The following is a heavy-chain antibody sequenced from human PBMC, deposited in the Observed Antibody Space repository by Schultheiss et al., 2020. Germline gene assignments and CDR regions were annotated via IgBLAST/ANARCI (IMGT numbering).Heavy chain of an antibody. V-gene: IGHV4-34*01. CDR2: INHSGST. CDR3: ARGGTIFGVVSDYYYGMDV. D-gene: IGHD3-3*01. J-gene: IGHJ6*02. CDR1: GGSISSYY. Sequence: SETLSLTCTVSGGSISSYYWSWIRQPPGKGLEWIGEINHSGSTNYNPSLKSRVTISVDTSKNQFSLKLSSVTAADTAVYYCARGGTIFGVVSDYYYGMDVWGQGTTVTVSS.